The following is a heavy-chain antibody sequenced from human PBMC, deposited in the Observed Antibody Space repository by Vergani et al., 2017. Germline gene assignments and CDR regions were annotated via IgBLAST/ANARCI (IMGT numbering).Heavy chain of an antibody. Sequence: EVQLLESGGGLVQPGGSLRLSCAASGFTFSSYSMNWVRQAPGKGLEWVSSISSSSSYIYYADSVKGRFTISRDNAKNSLYLQMNSLRAEDTALYYCGMYCSSPTCGTHPRVQNYGMDVWGQGTTVTVS. V-gene: IGHV3-21*04. J-gene: IGHJ6*02. CDR2: ISSSSSYI. CDR3: GMYCSSPTCGTHPRVQNYGMDV. CDR1: GFTFSSYS. D-gene: IGHD2-2*01.